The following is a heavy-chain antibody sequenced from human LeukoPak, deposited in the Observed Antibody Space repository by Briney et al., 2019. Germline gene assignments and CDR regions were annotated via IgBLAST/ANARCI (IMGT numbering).Heavy chain of an antibody. V-gene: IGHV3-23*01. CDR2: ISGSGDNT. J-gene: IGHJ5*02. CDR1: GFTFSSYA. D-gene: IGHD1-1*01. Sequence: GGSLRLSCAASGFTFSSYAMSWVRQAPGKGLEWVSAISGSGDNTYYADSVEGRFTISRGNSKNTLYLQMNSLRAEDTAAYYCAKDVPSTFKWFDPWGQGTLVTVSS. CDR3: AKDVPSTFKWFDP.